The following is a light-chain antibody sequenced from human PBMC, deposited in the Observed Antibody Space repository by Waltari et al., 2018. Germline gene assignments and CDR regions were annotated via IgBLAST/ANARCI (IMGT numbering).Light chain of an antibody. J-gene: IGKJ1*01. CDR1: QGISTY. V-gene: IGKV1-17*01. CDR2: AAS. Sequence: DIQMTQSPSSLSASAGDRVTITCRASQGISTYLNWYQQKPGKAPKRLIYAASSLESGVPSRFSGSGSGTDFTLTISSLQPEYFATYYCLQYNSTPRTFGQGTKVEIK. CDR3: LQYNSTPRT.